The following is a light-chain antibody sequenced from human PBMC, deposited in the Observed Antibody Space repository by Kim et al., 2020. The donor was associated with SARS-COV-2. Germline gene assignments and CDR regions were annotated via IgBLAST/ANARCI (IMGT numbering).Light chain of an antibody. CDR1: SIDVGYYKL. V-gene: IGLV2-23*02. CDR3: CSYAGSSTVV. Sequence: GQCSTVSCNGASIDVGYYKLVSWYRQHPGKAPKLMIYEVSKRPSGVSNRFSDCKSGNAASLTIAGLQAEDEAGYYCCSYAGSSTVVFGGGTQLTVL. CDR2: EVS. J-gene: IGLJ2*01.